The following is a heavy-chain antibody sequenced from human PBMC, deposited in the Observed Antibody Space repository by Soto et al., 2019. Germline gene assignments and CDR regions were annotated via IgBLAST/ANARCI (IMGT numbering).Heavy chain of an antibody. D-gene: IGHD3-10*01. J-gene: IGHJ4*02. CDR3: VKDRDVRGVITRPEY. Sequence: PGGSLRLSCAASGFTFSSYSMNWVRQAPGKGLEWVSVINSNGGTTYYADSVKGRFTISRDNLRNTLYLQMNSLRPEDTAVYYCVKDRDVRGVITRPEYWGQGTLVTVSS. CDR1: GFTFSSYS. CDR2: INSNGGTT. V-gene: IGHV3-64D*06.